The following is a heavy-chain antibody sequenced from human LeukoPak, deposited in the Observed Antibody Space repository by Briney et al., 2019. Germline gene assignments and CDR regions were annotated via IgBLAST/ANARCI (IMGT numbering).Heavy chain of an antibody. Sequence: GGSLRLSCAASGFTFSSYGMHWVRQAPGKGLEWVAFIRYDGSNKYYADSVKGRFTISRDHSKYTLYLQMNSLRAEDTAVYYCAKDSRRDYHFDYWGQGTLVTVSS. J-gene: IGHJ4*02. V-gene: IGHV3-30*02. CDR2: IRYDGSNK. CDR3: AKDSRRDYHFDY. CDR1: GFTFSSYG. D-gene: IGHD4-11*01.